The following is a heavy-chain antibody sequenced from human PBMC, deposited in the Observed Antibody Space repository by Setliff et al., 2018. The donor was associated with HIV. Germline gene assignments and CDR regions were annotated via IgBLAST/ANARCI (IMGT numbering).Heavy chain of an antibody. CDR3: ARHSDSSSWPPGGYYHYMDV. CDR2: IYYSGST. D-gene: IGHD6-13*01. V-gene: IGHV4-39*01. Sequence: SETLSLTCTVSAGSIRSSTYYWAWIRQPPGKGLEGIGTIYYSGSTYYNPSLKSRATISVDTSKSQFSLKLSSVTAADTAVYYCARHSDSSSWPPGGYYHYMDVWGKGTTVTVSS. J-gene: IGHJ6*03. CDR1: AGSIRSSTYY.